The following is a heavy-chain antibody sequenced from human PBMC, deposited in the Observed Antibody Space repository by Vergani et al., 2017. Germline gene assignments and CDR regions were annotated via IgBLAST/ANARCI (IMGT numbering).Heavy chain of an antibody. J-gene: IGHJ4*02. CDR2: ISYDRSNK. CDR1: GFTFSSYA. V-gene: IGHV3-30-3*01. D-gene: IGHD3-22*01. Sequence: QVQLVESGGGVVQPGRSLRLSCAASGFTFSSYAMHWVRQAPGKGLEWVAVISYDRSNKYYADSVKGRFTISRDNSKNTLYLQMNSLRAEDTAVYYCAGDGLYYDSSGYKNYFDYWGQGTLVTVSS. CDR3: AGDGLYYDSSGYKNYFDY.